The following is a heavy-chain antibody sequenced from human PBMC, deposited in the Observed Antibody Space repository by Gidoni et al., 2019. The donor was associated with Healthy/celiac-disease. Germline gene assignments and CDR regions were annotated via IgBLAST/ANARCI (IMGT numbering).Heavy chain of an antibody. V-gene: IGHV4-31*03. J-gene: IGHJ5*02. D-gene: IGHD2-15*01. Sequence: QVQLQESGPGLVKPSQTLSLTCTVSGGSISSGGYYWSWIRQHPGKGLEWIGYIYYSGSTYYNPSRKSRVTISVDTSKNQFSLKLSSVTAADTAVYYCARVPVGCSGGSCYSSPLSSFDPWGQGTLVTVSS. CDR3: ARVPVGCSGGSCYSSPLSSFDP. CDR1: GGSISSGGYY. CDR2: IYYSGST.